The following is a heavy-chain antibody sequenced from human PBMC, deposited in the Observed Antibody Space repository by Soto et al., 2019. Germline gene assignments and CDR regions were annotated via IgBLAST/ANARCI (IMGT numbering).Heavy chain of an antibody. D-gene: IGHD3-22*01. CDR3: AKDLSITMIVVVISLDY. V-gene: IGHV3-23*01. CDR2: ISGSGGRT. CDR1: GFTFSSYA. J-gene: IGHJ4*02. Sequence: EVQRLESGGGLVQAGGSLRLSCAASGFTFSSYAMSWVRQAPGKGLEWVSAISGSGGRTYYADSVKGRFTISRDNSKNTLYLQMNSLRAKDTDVYYCAKDLSITMIVVVISLDYWCQGTLVTFSS.